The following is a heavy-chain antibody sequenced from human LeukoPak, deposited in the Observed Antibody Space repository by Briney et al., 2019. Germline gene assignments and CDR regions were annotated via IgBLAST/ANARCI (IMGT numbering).Heavy chain of an antibody. J-gene: IGHJ3*02. V-gene: IGHV4-34*01. CDR1: GGSFSGYY. CDR2: INHSGST. CDR3: ARVGLRAFDI. Sequence: PSETLSLTCAVYGGSFSGYYWSWIRQPPGKGLEWIGEINHSGSTNYNPSLKSRVTISVDTSKNQFSLKLSSVTAADTAVYYCARVGLRAFDIWGQGTMVTVSS.